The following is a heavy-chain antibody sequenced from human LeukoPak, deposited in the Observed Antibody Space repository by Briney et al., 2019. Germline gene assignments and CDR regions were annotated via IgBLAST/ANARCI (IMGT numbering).Heavy chain of an antibody. CDR1: GFTFRSYA. CDR2: ISYDGSNK. D-gene: IGHD6-19*01. V-gene: IGHV3-30*04. CDR3: ARGVRIAVAGNIDY. J-gene: IGHJ4*02. Sequence: PGGSLRLSCAVSGFTFRSYAMHWVRQAPGKGLEWEAAISYDGSNKKYADSVKGRFTISRDNSKNTLYLQMNSLRAEDTAVYYCARGVRIAVAGNIDYWGQGTLITVSS.